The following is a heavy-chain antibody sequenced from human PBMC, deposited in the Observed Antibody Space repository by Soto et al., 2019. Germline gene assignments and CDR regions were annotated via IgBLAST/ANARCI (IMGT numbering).Heavy chain of an antibody. CDR3: ARESPHDYCSGGSGYFDY. CDR1: GFTFSSYA. D-gene: IGHD2-15*01. V-gene: IGHV3-30-3*01. CDR2: ISYDGSNK. Sequence: PGGSLRLSCAASGFTFSSYAMHWVRQAPGKGLEWVAVISYDGSNKYYADSVKGRFTISRDNSKNTLYLQMNSLRAEDTAVYYCARESPHDYCSGGSGYFDYWGQGTLVTVSS. J-gene: IGHJ4*02.